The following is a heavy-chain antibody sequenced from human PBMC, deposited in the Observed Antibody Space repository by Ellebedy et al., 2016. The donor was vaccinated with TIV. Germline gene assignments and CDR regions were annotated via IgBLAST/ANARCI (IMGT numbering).Heavy chain of an antibody. J-gene: IGHJ3*02. V-gene: IGHV4-59*08. Sequence: SETLSLTXTVSGGSISSYYWSWIRQPPGKGLEWIGYIYYSGSTNYNPSLKSRVTISVDTSKNQFSLKLSSVTAADTAVYYCARVGYYDFWSSYDAFDIWGQGTMVTVSS. CDR3: ARVGYYDFWSSYDAFDI. CDR2: IYYSGST. CDR1: GGSISSYY. D-gene: IGHD3-3*01.